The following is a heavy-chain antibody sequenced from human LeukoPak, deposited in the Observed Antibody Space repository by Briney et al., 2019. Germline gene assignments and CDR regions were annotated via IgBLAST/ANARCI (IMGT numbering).Heavy chain of an antibody. V-gene: IGHV3-30*02. J-gene: IGHJ3*02. CDR3: AKDLTTVTTQQI. CDR2: IRYDGSNK. D-gene: IGHD4-17*01. CDR1: GFTFSSYS. Sequence: GGSLRLSCAASGFTFSSYSMHWVRQAPGKGLEWVAFIRYDGSNKYYADSVKGRFTISRDNSKNTLYLQMDSLRAEDTAVYYCAKDLTTVTTQQIWGQGTMVTVSS.